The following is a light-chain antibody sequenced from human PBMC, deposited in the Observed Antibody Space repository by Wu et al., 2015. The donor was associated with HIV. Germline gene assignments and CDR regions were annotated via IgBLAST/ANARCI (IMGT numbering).Light chain of an antibody. CDR1: QSVNSIY. J-gene: IGKJ3*01. Sequence: EIVLTQSPGTLSLSPGERATLSCGASQSVNSIYLAWYQQKPGQAPRLLLYGASSRATGIPDRFSGSGSGTDFTLTINRLEPEDFAVYYCQQYNSSAFTFGPGTKVDIK. V-gene: IGKV3-20*01. CDR2: GAS. CDR3: QQYNSSAFT.